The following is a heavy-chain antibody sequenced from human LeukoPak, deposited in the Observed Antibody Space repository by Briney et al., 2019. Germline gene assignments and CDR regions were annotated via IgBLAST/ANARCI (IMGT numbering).Heavy chain of an antibody. D-gene: IGHD4-17*01. CDR3: AKMPDYGDYFDY. Sequence: GGSLRLSCAASGFTFSIYAISWVRQAPGKGLEWVSAISGSGGSTYYADSVKGRFTISRDNSKNTLYLQMNSLRAEDTAVYYCAKMPDYGDYFDYWGQGTLVTVSS. CDR2: ISGSGGST. CDR1: GFTFSIYA. J-gene: IGHJ4*02. V-gene: IGHV3-23*01.